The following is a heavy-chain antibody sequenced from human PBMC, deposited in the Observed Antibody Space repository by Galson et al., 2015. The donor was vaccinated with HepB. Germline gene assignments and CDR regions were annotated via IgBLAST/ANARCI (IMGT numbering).Heavy chain of an antibody. CDR2: IIPIFGTA. CDR3: ASYFGSGSTDCFHF. J-gene: IGHJ3*01. CDR1: GGTFSSHA. V-gene: IGHV1-69*06. Sequence: SVKVSCKASGGTFSSHAISWVRQAPGRGLEWMGGIIPIFGTANYAQKFQGRVTITEDKFTSTAYMEVNRLTYEDTAIYYCASYFGSGSTDCFHFWGQGTMVTVSS. D-gene: IGHD3-10*01.